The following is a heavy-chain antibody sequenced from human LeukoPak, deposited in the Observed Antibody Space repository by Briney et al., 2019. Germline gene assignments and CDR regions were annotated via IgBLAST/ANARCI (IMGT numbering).Heavy chain of an antibody. V-gene: IGHV4-59*01. Sequence: PSETLSLTCTVSGGSISSYYWSWIRQPPGKGLEWIGYIYYSGSTNYNPSLKSRVTISVDTSKNQFSLKLSSVTAADTAVYYCARTRITMIVVSYAFDIWGPGTMVTVSS. D-gene: IGHD3-22*01. J-gene: IGHJ3*02. CDR1: GGSISSYY. CDR3: ARTRITMIVVSYAFDI. CDR2: IYYSGST.